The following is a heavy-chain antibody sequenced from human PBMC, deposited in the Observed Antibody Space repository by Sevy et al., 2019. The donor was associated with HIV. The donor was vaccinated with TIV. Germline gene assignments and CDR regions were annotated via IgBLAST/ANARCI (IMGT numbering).Heavy chain of an antibody. CDR1: GYTFTGYY. CDR3: AREGTMVRGVIIPGYYGMDV. Sequence: ASVKVSCKASGYTFTGYYMHWVRQAPGQGLEWMGWINPNSGGTNYAQKFQDRVTMTRDTSISTAYMELSRLRSDDTAVYYCAREGTMVRGVIIPGYYGMDVWGQGTTVTVSS. D-gene: IGHD3-10*01. J-gene: IGHJ6*02. V-gene: IGHV1-2*02. CDR2: INPNSGGT.